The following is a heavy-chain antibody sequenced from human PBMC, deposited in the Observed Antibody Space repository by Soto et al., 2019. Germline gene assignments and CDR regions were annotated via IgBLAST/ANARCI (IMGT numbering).Heavy chain of an antibody. D-gene: IGHD2-2*01. V-gene: IGHV4-59*08. CDR2: IYYSGST. CDR3: ARHRYCSSTSCYLPFDY. J-gene: IGHJ4*02. Sequence: QVQLQESGPGLVKPSETLSLTCTVSGGSISSYYWSWIRQPPGKGLEWIGYIYYSGSTNYNPSLKSRVTISVDTSKNQFSLKLSSVTAADTAVYYCARHRYCSSTSCYLPFDYWGQGTLVTVSS. CDR1: GGSISSYY.